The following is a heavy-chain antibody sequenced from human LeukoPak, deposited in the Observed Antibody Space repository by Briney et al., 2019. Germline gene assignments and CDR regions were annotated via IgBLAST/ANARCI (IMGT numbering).Heavy chain of an antibody. V-gene: IGHV4-59*12. CDR2: IYYSGST. CDR3: AREQIVVVIHAFDI. Sequence: SETLSLTCTVSGGSISSYYWSWIRQPPGKGLEWIGYIYYSGSTNYNPSLKSRVTISVDTSKNQFSLKLSSVTAADTAVYYCAREQIVVVIHAFDIWGQGTMVTVSS. D-gene: IGHD3-22*01. J-gene: IGHJ3*02. CDR1: GGSISSYY.